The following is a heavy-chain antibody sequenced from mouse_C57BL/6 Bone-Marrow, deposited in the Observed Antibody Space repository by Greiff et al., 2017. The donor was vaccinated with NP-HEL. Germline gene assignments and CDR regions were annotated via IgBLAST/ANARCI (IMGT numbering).Heavy chain of an antibody. V-gene: IGHV10-3*01. Sequence: EVMLVESGGGLVQPKGSLKLSCAASGFTFNTYAMHWVRQAPGKGLEWVARLRSKSSNYATYYADSVKDRFTISRDDSQSMLYLQMNNLKTEDTAMYYCVRDRGSHWYFDVWGTGTTVTVSS. CDR1: GFTFNTYA. J-gene: IGHJ1*03. CDR3: VRDRGSHWYFDV. CDR2: LRSKSSNYAT. D-gene: IGHD3-1*01.